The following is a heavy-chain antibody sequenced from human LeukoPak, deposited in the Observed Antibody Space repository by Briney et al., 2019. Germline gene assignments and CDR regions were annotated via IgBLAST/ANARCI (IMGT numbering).Heavy chain of an antibody. V-gene: IGHV4-30-4*01. CDR3: AREALERAIWFDP. CDR2: IYYSGST. J-gene: IGHJ5*02. CDR1: GGSISSGDYY. D-gene: IGHD1-1*01. Sequence: TSETLSLTCTVSGGSISSGDYYWSWIRQPPGKGLEWIGYIYYSGSTYYNPSLKSRVTTSVDTSKNQFSLKLSSVTAADTAVYYCAREALERAIWFDPWGQGTLVTVSS.